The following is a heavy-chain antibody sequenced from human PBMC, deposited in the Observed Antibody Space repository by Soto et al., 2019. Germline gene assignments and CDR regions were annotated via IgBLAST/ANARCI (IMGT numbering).Heavy chain of an antibody. V-gene: IGHV4-59*08. CDR3: ARYTVAIFDY. CDR1: GGAISIYY. Sequence: PLDTLSLTCTVSGGAISIYYWRWIRQPPGKGLEWIGYIYYSGSTNYNPSLKSRVTISVDTSKNQFSLKLSSVTAADTAVYYCARYTVAIFDYWGQGTLVTVS. D-gene: IGHD4-17*01. J-gene: IGHJ4*02. CDR2: IYYSGST.